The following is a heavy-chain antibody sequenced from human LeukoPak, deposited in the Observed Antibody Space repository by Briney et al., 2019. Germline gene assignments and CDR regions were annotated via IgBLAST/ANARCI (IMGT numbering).Heavy chain of an antibody. D-gene: IGHD4-17*01. CDR2: IGGSSSFI. CDR1: GFIFSNYN. J-gene: IGHJ3*02. Sequence: PGGSLRLSCAASGFIFSNYNMNWVRQAPGKGLEWVSCIGGSSSFIYYAASVKGRFTISRDNANDSLFLQMNSLTVEDTAVYYCARMRDGDYNAFDIWGQGTMVTVSS. CDR3: ARMRDGDYNAFDI. V-gene: IGHV3-21*01.